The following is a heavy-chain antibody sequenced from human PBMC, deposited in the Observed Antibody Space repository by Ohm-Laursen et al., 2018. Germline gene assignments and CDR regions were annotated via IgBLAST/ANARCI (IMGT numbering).Heavy chain of an antibody. V-gene: IGHV4-39*07. J-gene: IGHJ1*01. CDR2: IDYTGNT. CDR3: ARDQGGSYQH. D-gene: IGHD1-26*01. Sequence: WVRQPPGMGLEWIGSIDYTGNTYYNPSLKSRVTISVESSKNQFSLKLSSVTAADTAVYYCARDQGGSYQHWGQGTLVTVSS.